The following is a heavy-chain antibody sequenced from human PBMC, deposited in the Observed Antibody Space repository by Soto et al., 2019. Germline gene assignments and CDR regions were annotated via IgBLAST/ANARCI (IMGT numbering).Heavy chain of an antibody. CDR1: VFPFSGYG. V-gene: IGHV3-30*18. Sequence: XESLRPSCAASVFPFSGYGMYCVRQAPGKWLEWVAVISYDGSNKYYADAVKARFTISRANSKNTLYLQMNSLRDEDTDVYYCAKGATRVWNWNYLYYYYGMDVCGQGPTVTVSS. J-gene: IGHJ6*02. D-gene: IGHD1-7*01. CDR2: ISYDGSNK. CDR3: AKGATRVWNWNYLYYYYGMDV.